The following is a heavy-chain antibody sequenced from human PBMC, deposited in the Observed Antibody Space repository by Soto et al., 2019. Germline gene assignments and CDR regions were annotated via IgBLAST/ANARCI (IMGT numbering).Heavy chain of an antibody. CDR3: ASLRGGYGSDYYYGMDV. Sequence: EVQLVESGGGLVKPGGSLRLSCAASGFTFSSYSMNWVRQAPGKGLEWVSSISSSSSYIYYAGSVTGRFTISRDNAKNSLYLQMNSLRAEDTAVYYCASLRGGYGSDYYYGMDVWGQGTTVTVSS. D-gene: IGHD3-22*01. V-gene: IGHV3-21*01. CDR1: GFTFSSYS. CDR2: ISSSSSYI. J-gene: IGHJ6*02.